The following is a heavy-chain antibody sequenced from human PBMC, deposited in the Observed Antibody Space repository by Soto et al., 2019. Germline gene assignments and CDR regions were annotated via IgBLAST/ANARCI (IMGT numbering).Heavy chain of an antibody. J-gene: IGHJ4*02. CDR2: ISAYNGNT. Sequence: QVQLVQSGAEVKKPGASVKVSCKASGYTFTSYGISWVRQAPGQGLEWRGWISAYNGNTNYAQKLQGRVTMTTDTPPSTAYTELRTLRSADTALYYCARTESSGYYYAFDYWGKGTLSPSPQ. V-gene: IGHV1-18*01. CDR3: ARTESSGYYYAFDY. CDR1: GYTFTSYG. D-gene: IGHD3-22*01.